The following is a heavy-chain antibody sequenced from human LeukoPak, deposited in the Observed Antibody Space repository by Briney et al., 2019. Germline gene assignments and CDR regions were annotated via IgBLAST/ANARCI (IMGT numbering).Heavy chain of an antibody. Sequence: GGSLRLSCAASGFTFSSYAMHWVRQAPGKWLEWVAVISYEGSNKYYGDSVKGRLTISRDNSKNTLYLQMNSLRAEDTAVYYCAKGGPLQWLRFDYWGQGTLVTVSS. D-gene: IGHD5-12*01. CDR1: GFTFSSYA. CDR3: AKGGPLQWLRFDY. V-gene: IGHV3-30*14. CDR2: ISYEGSNK. J-gene: IGHJ4*02.